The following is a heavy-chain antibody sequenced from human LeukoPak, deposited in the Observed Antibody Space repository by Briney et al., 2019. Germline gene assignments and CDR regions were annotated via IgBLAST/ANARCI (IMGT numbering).Heavy chain of an antibody. CDR2: ISSSSSYI. V-gene: IGHV3-21*01. J-gene: IGHJ4*02. CDR1: GFTFSSYS. CDR3: ARDRRGYSSSWYDGL. Sequence: GGSLRLSCAASGFTFSSYSMNWVRQAPGKGLEWVSSISSSSSYIYYADSVKGRFTISRDNAKNSLYLQMNSLRAEDTAVYYCARDRRGYSSSWYDGLWGQGTLVTVSS. D-gene: IGHD6-13*01.